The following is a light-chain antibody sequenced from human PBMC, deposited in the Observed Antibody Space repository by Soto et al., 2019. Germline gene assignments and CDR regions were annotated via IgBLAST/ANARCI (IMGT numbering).Light chain of an antibody. V-gene: IGLV1-40*01. CDR1: SSNIGAGYG. CDR3: HSYDSSLSGSV. Sequence: QSVLTQPPSVSGAPGQRVTISCTGSSSNIGAGYGVHWYQQLPGTAPKLLIYGNSNRPSGVPDRFSGSKSATSASLAITGLQAEDEADYFCHSYDSSLSGSVFGGGTKLTVL. CDR2: GNS. J-gene: IGLJ2*01.